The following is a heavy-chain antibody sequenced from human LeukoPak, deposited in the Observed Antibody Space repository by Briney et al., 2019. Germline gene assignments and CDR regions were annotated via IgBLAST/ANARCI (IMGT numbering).Heavy chain of an antibody. CDR2: TYYSGST. J-gene: IGHJ4*02. Sequence: NPSETLSLTCTVSGGSIGSGDYYWSWVRQPPGKGLEWIGYTYYSGSTYYNPSLNSRVTISVDTSENHFSLKLSSVTAADTAVYYCARLFGGYDFRGFYFDYWGQGALVTVSS. CDR3: ARLFGGYDFRGFYFDY. D-gene: IGHD5-12*01. V-gene: IGHV4-30-4*01. CDR1: GGSIGSGDYY.